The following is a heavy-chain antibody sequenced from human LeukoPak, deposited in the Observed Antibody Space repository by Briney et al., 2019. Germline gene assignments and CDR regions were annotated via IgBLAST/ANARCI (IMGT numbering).Heavy chain of an antibody. CDR3: ARDLRGYHDY. Sequence: PSETLSLTCTVSGGSISSSSYYWGWIRQPPGKGLEWIGSIHYSGSTNYNPSLKSRVTISVDTSKNQFSLKLSSVTAADTAVYYCARDLRGYHDYWGQGTLVTVSS. CDR1: GGSISSSSYY. V-gene: IGHV4-39*07. CDR2: IHYSGST. J-gene: IGHJ4*02. D-gene: IGHD3-16*02.